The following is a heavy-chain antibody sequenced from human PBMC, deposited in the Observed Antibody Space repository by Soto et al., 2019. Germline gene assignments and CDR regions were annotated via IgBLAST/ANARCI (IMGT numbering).Heavy chain of an antibody. J-gene: IGHJ4*02. Sequence: QVQLVQSGAEVKKPGASVKVSCKASGYIFSNYLLHWVRQAPGQRLEWMGWINAGNGDTKYSQKFQGGVTFTRDTSASTAYMELSSLRSEDTAVYYCASSSYGSGNFYWGQGTLVTVSS. D-gene: IGHD3-10*01. CDR2: INAGNGDT. CDR3: ASSSYGSGNFY. CDR1: GYIFSNYL. V-gene: IGHV1-3*01.